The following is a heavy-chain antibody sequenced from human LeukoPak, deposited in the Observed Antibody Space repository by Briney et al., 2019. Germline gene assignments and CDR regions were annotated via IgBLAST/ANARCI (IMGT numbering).Heavy chain of an antibody. V-gene: IGHV3-30*03. Sequence: LGGSLRLSCVASGFTFSSYSMNWVRQAPGKGLEWVAVISHDGTNKYYADSVKGRFTISRDNSKNTLYLQMNSLRTEDTAVYYCARHRGPSLHSSGYFDYWGQGTLVTVSS. D-gene: IGHD3-22*01. J-gene: IGHJ4*02. CDR1: GFTFSSYS. CDR3: ARHRGPSLHSSGYFDY. CDR2: ISHDGTNK.